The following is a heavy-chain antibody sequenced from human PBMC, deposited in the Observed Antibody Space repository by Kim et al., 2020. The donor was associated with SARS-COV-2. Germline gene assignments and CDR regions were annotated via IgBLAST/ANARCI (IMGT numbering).Heavy chain of an antibody. CDR2: IYYIGST. CDR1: GDSISGSSFY. Sequence: SETLSLTCTVSGDSISGSSFYWGWIRQPPGKGLEWIGSIYYIGSTYYNPSLKSRVTISVDTSKNQFSLKLSSVTAKDTSMYYCARLRYYYTMDDWGQGT. J-gene: IGHJ4*02. D-gene: IGHD1-26*01. CDR3: ARLRYYYTMDD. V-gene: IGHV4-39*01.